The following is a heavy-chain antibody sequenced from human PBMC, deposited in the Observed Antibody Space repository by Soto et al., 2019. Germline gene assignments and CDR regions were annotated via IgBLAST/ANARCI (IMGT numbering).Heavy chain of an antibody. CDR2: IIPIFGTA. J-gene: IGHJ4*02. V-gene: IGHV1-69*13. CDR1: GGTFSIYA. CDR3: ARALVDTAMVTPFDY. D-gene: IGHD5-18*01. Sequence: SVKVSCKASGGTFSIYAISCVLQSPLQGLEWMGGIIPIFGTANYAQKFQGRVTITADESTSTAYMELSSLRSEDTAVYYCARALVDTAMVTPFDYWGQGTLVTVSS.